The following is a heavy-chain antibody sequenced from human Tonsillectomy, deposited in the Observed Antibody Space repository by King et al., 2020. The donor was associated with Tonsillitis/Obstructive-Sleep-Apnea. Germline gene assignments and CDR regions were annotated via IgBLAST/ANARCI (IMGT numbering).Heavy chain of an antibody. D-gene: IGHD2-2*01. CDR2: ISSNGGST. CDR1: GFTFSSYA. V-gene: IGHV3-64*02. J-gene: IGHJ4*02. CDR3: ARGKYCSSTSCPTNPYYFDY. Sequence: VQLVESGEGLVQPGGSLRLSCAASGFTFSSYAMHLVRQAPGKGLEYVSAISSNGGSTYYAASVKCRFTISRDNSKNTLYLQMGSLRAEDMAVYYCARGKYCSSTSCPTNPYYFDYWGQGTLVTVSS.